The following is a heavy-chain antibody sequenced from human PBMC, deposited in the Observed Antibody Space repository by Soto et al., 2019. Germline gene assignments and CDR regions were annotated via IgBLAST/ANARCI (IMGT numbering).Heavy chain of an antibody. D-gene: IGHD2-21*02. CDR3: ARVNVTLDL. J-gene: IGHJ4*02. Sequence: PSETLSLTCTVSGGSLSSSSYYWGWIRQPPGKGLEWIGSIYYSGSTYYNPSLKSRVTISVDTSKNQFSLELRSVTAADTAVYYCARVNVTLDLWGLGTLVTVSS. CDR2: IYYSGST. V-gene: IGHV4-39*01. CDR1: GGSLSSSSYY.